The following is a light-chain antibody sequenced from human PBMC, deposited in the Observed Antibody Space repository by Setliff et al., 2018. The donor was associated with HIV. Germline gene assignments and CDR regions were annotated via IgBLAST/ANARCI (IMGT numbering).Light chain of an antibody. J-gene: IGKJ5*01. V-gene: IGKV4-1*01. Sequence: DIVMTQFPDSLAVSLGERATINCGSSQSVFYSSNKKNYLAWYRQKSGQPPKLLIYWASTRESGVPDRFSGSGSGTDFTLTIDSLQAEDVAVYYCQQYYNTPITFGQGTRLEIK. CDR1: QSVFYSSNKKNY. CDR3: QQYYNTPIT. CDR2: WAS.